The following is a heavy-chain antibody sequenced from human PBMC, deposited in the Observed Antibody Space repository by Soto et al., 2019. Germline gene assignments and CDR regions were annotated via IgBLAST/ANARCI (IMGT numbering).Heavy chain of an antibody. V-gene: IGHV3-33*01. D-gene: IGHD1-1*01. CDR3: ARDDAFQNENGFDI. CDR1: GFTFSKYG. CDR2: IVNDGSEK. Sequence: QVQLVESGGGVVQPGRSLRLSCAASGFTFSKYGFHWVRQAPGKGLEWVAVIVNDGSEKYHADSVEGRFTISRDNSQATLFVQMNSLRAADTAGYYCARDDAFQNENGFDIWGQGPMVTVSS. J-gene: IGHJ3*02.